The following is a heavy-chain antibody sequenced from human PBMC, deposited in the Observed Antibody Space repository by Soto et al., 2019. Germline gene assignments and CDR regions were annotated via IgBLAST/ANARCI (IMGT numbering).Heavy chain of an antibody. CDR2: ITTSGSSI. Sequence: EGQLVESGGDLVQPGGSLRLSCAASGFTFSKYTMNWVRQAPGKGLEWVAYITTSGSSISYADSVKGRVTISRDNAKNSLYLQMYSLRADDTAVYYCARNEGEFNGDGGDMDVWGEGTTVTVSS. CDR3: ARNEGEFNGDGGDMDV. J-gene: IGHJ6*03. V-gene: IGHV3-48*01. D-gene: IGHD2-8*01. CDR1: GFTFSKYT.